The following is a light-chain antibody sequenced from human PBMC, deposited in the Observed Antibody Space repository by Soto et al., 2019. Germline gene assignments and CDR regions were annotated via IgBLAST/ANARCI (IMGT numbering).Light chain of an antibody. J-gene: IGKJ2*01. CDR2: GAS. CDR1: QSVSSSY. Sequence: EIVLTQSPGTLSLSPGERATLSCRASQSVSSSYLAWYQQTPGQAPRLLIYGASSRATGIPDRFSGSGSGTDFTLTISRLEPDDFAVYYWHLYGSSPPRTFGQGTELEI. V-gene: IGKV3-20*01. CDR3: HLYGSSPPRT.